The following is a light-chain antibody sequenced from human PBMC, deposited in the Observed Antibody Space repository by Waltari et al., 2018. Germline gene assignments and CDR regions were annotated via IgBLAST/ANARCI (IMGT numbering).Light chain of an antibody. J-gene: IGLJ1*01. CDR1: SGHSTYA. V-gene: IGLV4-69*01. Sequence: QLVLTQSPSASASLGASVKLTCTLSSGHSTYAIAWHQQQPEKGPRYLMKLNSDGTYTEGDGIPDRFSGSSSGAERYLTISSLQSEDAADYYCQAWGTGIVFGTGTKVTVL. CDR3: QAWGTGIV. CDR2: LNSDGTY.